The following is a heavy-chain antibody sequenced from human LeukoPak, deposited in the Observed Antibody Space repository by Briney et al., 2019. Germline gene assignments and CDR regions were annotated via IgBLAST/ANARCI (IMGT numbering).Heavy chain of an antibody. D-gene: IGHD2-15*01. CDR2: INAGNGNT. V-gene: IGHV1-3*01. Sequence: ASVKVSCKASGYTFTSYAMHWVRQAPGQRLEWMGWINAGNGNTKYSQKFQGRVTITRDTSASTAYMELSSLRSEDTAVYYCARDSGGLGAFDIWGQGTMVTVSS. CDR3: ARDSGGLGAFDI. CDR1: GYTFTSYA. J-gene: IGHJ3*02.